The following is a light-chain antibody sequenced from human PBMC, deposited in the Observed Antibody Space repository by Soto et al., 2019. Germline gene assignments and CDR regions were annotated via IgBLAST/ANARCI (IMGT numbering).Light chain of an antibody. CDR2: GAS. CDR1: QSVSSSY. J-gene: IGKJ4*01. CDR3: QHYRTS. V-gene: IGKV3-20*01. Sequence: EIVLTQSPGTLYLSPGERDTLSCRASQSVSSSYLAWYQQKPGQPPRLLVYGASSRATGIPHRFSGSGSGTDFTLTITRLEPEDFAVYYCQHYRTSFGGGTKVEIK.